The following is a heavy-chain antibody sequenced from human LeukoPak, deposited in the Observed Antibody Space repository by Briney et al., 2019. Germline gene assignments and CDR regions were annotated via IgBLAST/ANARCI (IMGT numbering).Heavy chain of an antibody. CDR2: IYSAGST. Sequence: PGGSLRLSCAASGFTVSSNYMSWVRQAPGKGLEWISVIYSAGSTYYADSVKGRFTFSRDNSKNTLYLQMHSLRAEDTAVYFCARGLDDYYGGHYYMDVWGKGTTVTVSS. CDR3: ARGLDDYYGGHYYMDV. D-gene: IGHD4-23*01. J-gene: IGHJ6*03. CDR1: GFTVSSNY. V-gene: IGHV3-66*02.